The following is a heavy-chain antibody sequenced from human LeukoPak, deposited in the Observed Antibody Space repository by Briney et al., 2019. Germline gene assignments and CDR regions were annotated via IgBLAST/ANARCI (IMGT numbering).Heavy chain of an antibody. CDR1: GGSISSGDYY. CDR2: IYYSGST. Sequence: SETLSLTCTVSGGSISSGDYYWSWIRQPPGKGLEWIGYIYYSGSTYYNPSLKSRVTMSGDTSKNHFSLKLSSVIAADAAAYYCARQRGDNSNPRYYFYYMDDWGRGTTVTVSS. D-gene: IGHD4-11*01. V-gene: IGHV4-30-4*08. J-gene: IGHJ6*03. CDR3: ARQRGDNSNPRYYFYYMDD.